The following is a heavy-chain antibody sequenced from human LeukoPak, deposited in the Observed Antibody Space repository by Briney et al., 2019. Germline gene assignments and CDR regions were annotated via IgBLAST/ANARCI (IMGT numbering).Heavy chain of an antibody. J-gene: IGHJ4*02. Sequence: ASVKVSCKASGYTFTGYYMHWVRQAPGQGLEWMGWINPNSGGTNYAQKFQGRVTMTRDTSISTAYMELSRLRSDDTAVYYCAKGPRNYYVSGSYEDYWGQGTLVTVSS. CDR3: AKGPRNYYVSGSYEDY. V-gene: IGHV1-2*02. D-gene: IGHD3-10*01. CDR2: INPNSGGT. CDR1: GYTFTGYY.